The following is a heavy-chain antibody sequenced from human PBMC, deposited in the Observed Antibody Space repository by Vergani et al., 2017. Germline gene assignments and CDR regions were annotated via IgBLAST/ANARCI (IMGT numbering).Heavy chain of an antibody. J-gene: IGHJ4*02. V-gene: IGHV3-48*04. CDR3: ARGGYSYGYGFDY. D-gene: IGHD5-18*01. CDR2: ISSSSSTI. CDR1: GFTFSSYS. Sequence: EVQLVESGGGLVQPGGSLRLSCAASGFTFSSYSMNWVRQAPGKGLEWVSYISSSSSTIYYADSVKGRFTISRDNAKHSLYLQMNSLRAEDTAVYYCARGGYSYGYGFDYWGQGTLVTVSS.